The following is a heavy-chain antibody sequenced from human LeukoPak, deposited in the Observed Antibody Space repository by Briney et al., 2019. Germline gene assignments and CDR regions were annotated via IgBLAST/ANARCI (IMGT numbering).Heavy chain of an antibody. V-gene: IGHV4-4*07. CDR3: ARDPCNSTSCHRRYGLDQ. J-gene: IGHJ4*02. CDR1: GGSISSYY. CDR2: IYTSGST. D-gene: IGHD2-2*01. Sequence: SETLSLTCTVSGGSISSYYWSWIRQAAGKGMEWIGRIYTSGSTNYNPSLKSRVTMSVDTSKNQFSLKLSSVTAADTAVYFCARDPCNSTSCHRRYGLDQWGQGTLVTVSS.